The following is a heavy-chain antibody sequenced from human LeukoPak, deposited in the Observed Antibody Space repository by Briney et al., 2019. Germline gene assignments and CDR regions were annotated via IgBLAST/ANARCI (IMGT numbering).Heavy chain of an antibody. V-gene: IGHV5-51*01. D-gene: IGHD5-18*01. CDR2: IYPGDSDT. Sequence: HGESLRTSCKGSGYSFTNYWIGWVRQMPGKGLEWMGIIYPGDSDTRHSPSFQGQVTISADKSISTAYLQWSSLKASDTAMYYCARISPILADTAMIRPFDYWGQGTLVTVSS. CDR1: GYSFTNYW. CDR3: ARISPILADTAMIRPFDY. J-gene: IGHJ4*02.